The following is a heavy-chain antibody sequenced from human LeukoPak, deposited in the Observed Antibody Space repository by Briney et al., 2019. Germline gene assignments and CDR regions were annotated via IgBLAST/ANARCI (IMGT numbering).Heavy chain of an antibody. CDR1: GYTFTSYY. V-gene: IGHV1-46*01. D-gene: IGHD6-13*01. Sequence: ASVKVSCKASGYTFTSYYMHWVRQAPGQGLEWMGIINPSGGSTSYAQKFQGRVTMTRDTSTSTVYMELSSLRSEDTAVYYCARVGIAAAGTPLGNYLGAFDYWGQGTLVTVSS. CDR2: INPSGGST. CDR3: ARVGIAAAGTPLGNYLGAFDY. J-gene: IGHJ4*02.